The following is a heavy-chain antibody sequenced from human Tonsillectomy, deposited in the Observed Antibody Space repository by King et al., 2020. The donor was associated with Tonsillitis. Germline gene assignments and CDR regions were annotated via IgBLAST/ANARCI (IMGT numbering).Heavy chain of an antibody. J-gene: IGHJ4*02. CDR1: GFTFSSYG. Sequence: VQLVESGGGVVQPGRSLRLSCAASGFTFSSYGMHWVRQAPGKGLEWVAIISYDGSNKYYAGSVKGRFTISRDNSKNTLYLQMNSLRAEDTAGYYCARSFRHRYFDWLRFDYWGQGTLVTVSS. V-gene: IGHV3-33*05. D-gene: IGHD3-9*01. CDR3: ARSFRHRYFDWLRFDY. CDR2: ISYDGSNK.